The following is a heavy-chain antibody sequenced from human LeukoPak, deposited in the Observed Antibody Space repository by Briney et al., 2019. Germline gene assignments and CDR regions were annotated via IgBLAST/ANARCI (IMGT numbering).Heavy chain of an antibody. J-gene: IGHJ4*02. CDR3: ARGQGDNYYPHPGFDY. CDR1: GFTFSSYA. CDR2: ISYDGSNK. V-gene: IGHV3-30*01. D-gene: IGHD3-10*01. Sequence: GGSLRLSCAASGFTFSSYAMHWVRQAPGKGLEWVAVISYDGSNKYYADSVKGRSTISRDNSKNTLYLQMNSLRAEDTAAYYCARGQGDNYYPHPGFDYWGQGTLVTVSS.